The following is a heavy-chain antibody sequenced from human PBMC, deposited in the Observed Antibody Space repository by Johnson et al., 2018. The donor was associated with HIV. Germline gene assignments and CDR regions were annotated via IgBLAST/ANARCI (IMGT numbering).Heavy chain of an antibody. CDR1: GFTFSSYG. V-gene: IGHV3-30*19. CDR3: ARAGSSSSGPRAFDI. Sequence: QVQLVESGGGLVQPGGSLRLSCAASGFTFSSYGMHWVRQAPGKGLEWVAVISYDGSNKYYADSVKGRFTISRDNSKNTLYLQMNSLRAEDTAVYYCARAGSSSSGPRAFDIWGQGTMVTVSS. CDR2: ISYDGSNK. J-gene: IGHJ3*02. D-gene: IGHD6-6*01.